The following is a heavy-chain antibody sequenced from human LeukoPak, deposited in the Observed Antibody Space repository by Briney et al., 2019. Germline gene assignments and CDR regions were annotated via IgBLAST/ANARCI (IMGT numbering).Heavy chain of an antibody. V-gene: IGHV3-30*03. D-gene: IGHD6-13*01. Sequence: GGSLRLSCAASGFTFNDYGMHWVRQAPGKGLEWVAVISYDGSDKYYADSVKGRFTISRDNSKNTLYLQMNSLRAEDTAVYYCARGPVSYATAAAGYWGQGTLVTVSS. CDR3: ARGPVSYATAAAGY. J-gene: IGHJ4*02. CDR1: GFTFNDYG. CDR2: ISYDGSDK.